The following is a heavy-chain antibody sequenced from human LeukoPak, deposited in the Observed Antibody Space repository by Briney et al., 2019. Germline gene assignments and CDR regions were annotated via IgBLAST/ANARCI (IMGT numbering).Heavy chain of an antibody. CDR2: ISYNGIYT. J-gene: IGHJ3*01. CDR1: GFSFRTYT. D-gene: IGHD2-21*02. V-gene: IGHV3-21*01. CDR3: AKDLGDPGDA. Sequence: PGGSLRLSCAASGFSFRTYTVNWLRQAPGKGPEWVSSISYNGIYTYYADSVKGRFTISRDNAKNSLYLQMHSLTVEDTAMYYCAKDLGDPGDAWGQGTMVTVSS.